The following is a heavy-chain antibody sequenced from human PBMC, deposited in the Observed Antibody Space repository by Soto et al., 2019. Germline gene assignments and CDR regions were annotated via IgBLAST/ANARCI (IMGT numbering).Heavy chain of an antibody. D-gene: IGHD4-17*01. V-gene: IGHV4-59*01. Sequence: QVQLQESVPGLVKPSETLSLTCTVSGGSISNYYWSWIRQTPGKGLEWIGYIYYSGSTNYKPSLKSRVTIAVETSKNQFSLKLSSVTAADTAVYYCARRPWADYGGIFDPWGQGTLVTVAS. CDR1: GGSISNYY. CDR2: IYYSGST. J-gene: IGHJ5*02. CDR3: ARRPWADYGGIFDP.